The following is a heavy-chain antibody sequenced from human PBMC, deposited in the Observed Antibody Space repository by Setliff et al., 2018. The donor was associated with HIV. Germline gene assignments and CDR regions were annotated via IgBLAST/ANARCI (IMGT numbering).Heavy chain of an antibody. V-gene: IGHV4-59*08. D-gene: IGHD6-6*01. CDR3: ARLVGGDSSSSFFFDY. CDR2: ISYSGTT. J-gene: IGHJ4*02. CDR1: GGSISSFY. Sequence: PSETLSLTCTVSGGSISSFYWSWIRQPPGKGLEWIGHISYSGTTNYNPSLKSRVTISVDTSKNHFSLKLSSVTAADTAVYYCARLVGGDSSSSFFFDYWGQGTLVTVSS.